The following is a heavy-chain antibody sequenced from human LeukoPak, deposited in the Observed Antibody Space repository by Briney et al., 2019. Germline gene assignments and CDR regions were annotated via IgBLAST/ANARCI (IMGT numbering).Heavy chain of an antibody. CDR2: IYHSGST. CDR1: GGSISSNSYY. V-gene: IGHV4-39*07. CDR3: ARGVARSSKFHFSYYFDY. D-gene: IGHD6-6*01. Sequence: SETLSLTCTVSGGSISSNSYYWGWIRQPPGKGLEWIGSIYHSGSTYYNPSLKSRGTISVDTSKNQFSLKLSSVTAADTAVYYCARGVARSSKFHFSYYFDYWGQGTLVTVSS. J-gene: IGHJ4*02.